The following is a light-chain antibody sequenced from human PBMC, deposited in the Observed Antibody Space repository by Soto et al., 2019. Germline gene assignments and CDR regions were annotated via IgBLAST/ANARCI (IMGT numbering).Light chain of an antibody. Sequence: DTQMTQSPSTLSASVGDRVTITCRASQSISNWLAWYQQKPGKAPNLLIYFASTLQSGVPSRFSGSGSGTEFTLTISSLQPEDFATYYCQQVNSYPLTFGGGTKVDI. J-gene: IGKJ4*01. CDR2: FAS. CDR1: QSISNW. V-gene: IGKV1-5*03. CDR3: QQVNSYPLT.